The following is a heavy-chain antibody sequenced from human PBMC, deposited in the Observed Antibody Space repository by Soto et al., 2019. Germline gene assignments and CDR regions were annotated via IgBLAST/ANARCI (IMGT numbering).Heavy chain of an antibody. Sequence: QVQLQESGPGLVKPSETLSLTCTVSGGSISTYYWSWIRQPPGKGLEWIGYINYSGSTNYNPSLKSRVTISVDTSKNQFSLKLSSVTAADTAVYYCVRHSRVTHFDYWGQGTLVTVSS. CDR3: VRHSRVTHFDY. CDR1: GGSISTYY. D-gene: IGHD2-21*02. V-gene: IGHV4-59*08. CDR2: INYSGST. J-gene: IGHJ4*02.